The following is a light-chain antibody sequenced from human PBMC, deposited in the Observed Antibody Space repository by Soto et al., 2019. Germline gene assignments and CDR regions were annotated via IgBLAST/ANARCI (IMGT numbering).Light chain of an antibody. J-gene: IGLJ1*01. CDR3: TSYTSSGTLYV. Sequence: QSALTQPASVSGSPGQSIAISCTGVRTDVADGYDYVSWYQQHPGQAPQLIIYDVSNRPSGVSDRFSGSKSGNTASLTISGLQAEDEAEYYCTSYTSSGTLYVFGTGTKVTVL. CDR2: DVS. V-gene: IGLV2-14*03. CDR1: RTDVADGYDY.